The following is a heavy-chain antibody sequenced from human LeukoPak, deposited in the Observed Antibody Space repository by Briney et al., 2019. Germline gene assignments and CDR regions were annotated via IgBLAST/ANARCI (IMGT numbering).Heavy chain of an antibody. J-gene: IGHJ4*02. V-gene: IGHV4-38-2*02. D-gene: IGHD1-26*01. CDR1: GHSISSGFY. CDR3: AKSGGYGLIDY. Sequence: SETLSLTCTVSGHSISSGFYWGWIRQPPGKGLEWIGNIYYSGSTYYNESLESRVTISIDTSKNQFSLKLNSVTAADTAMYYCAKSGGYGLIDYWGQGTLVTVSS. CDR2: IYYSGST.